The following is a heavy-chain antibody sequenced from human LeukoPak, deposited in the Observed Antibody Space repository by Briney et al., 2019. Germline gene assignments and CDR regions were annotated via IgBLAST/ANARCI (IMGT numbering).Heavy chain of an antibody. D-gene: IGHD3-10*01. CDR3: ARRGVRGEDIDY. CDR2: IIPILGIA. J-gene: IGHJ4*02. Sequence: ASVKVSCKASGGTFSSYTISWVRQAPGQGLEWMGRIIPILGIANYAQKFQGRVTITADKSTSTAYMELSSLRSEDTAVYYCARRGVRGEDIDYWGQGTLVTVSS. V-gene: IGHV1-69*02. CDR1: GGTFSSYT.